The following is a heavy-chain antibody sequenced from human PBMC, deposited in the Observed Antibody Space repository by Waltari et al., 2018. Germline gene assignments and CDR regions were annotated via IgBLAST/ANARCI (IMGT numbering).Heavy chain of an antibody. J-gene: IGHJ4*02. CDR3: ARHIAARRQLDY. CDR1: GYSISSGYY. V-gene: IGHV4-38-2*01. CDR2: IHHSGST. D-gene: IGHD6-6*01. Sequence: QVQLQESGPGLVKPSETLSLTCAVSGYSISSGYYWGWTRQPPGKGLEWIGSIHHSGSTYYNPSLKSRVTISVNTSKNQFSLKLSSVTAADTAVYYCARHIAARRQLDYWGQGTLVTVSS.